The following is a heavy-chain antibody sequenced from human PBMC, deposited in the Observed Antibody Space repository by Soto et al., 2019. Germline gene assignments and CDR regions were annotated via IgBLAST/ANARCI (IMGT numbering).Heavy chain of an antibody. D-gene: IGHD1-7*01. CDR2: INPNSGGT. J-gene: IGHJ4*02. V-gene: IGHV1-2*02. Sequence: GASVKVSCKASGYRFIDYFMHWVRRAPGQGLEWMGWINPNSGGTKIAQKFQGRTTMTRHTSMNTVFRELSRLTSDNAAVYFCAREYNWKYQGWTVYWGMETLVTVS. CDR1: GYRFIDYF. CDR3: AREYNWKYQGWTVY.